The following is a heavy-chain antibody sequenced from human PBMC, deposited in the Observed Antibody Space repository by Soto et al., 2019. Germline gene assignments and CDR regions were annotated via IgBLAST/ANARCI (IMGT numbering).Heavy chain of an antibody. CDR2: INPGSGGT. Sequence: GASVKVSCKASGYTFTSWHLHWVRQAPGQGLEWMGLINPGSGGTSYAQKFQGRVTMTRDTATNTVYMDLSSLRSEDTAVYYCAREGIVVVTELHYYYGMDVWGQGTTVTVSS. V-gene: IGHV1-46*01. J-gene: IGHJ6*02. D-gene: IGHD2-21*02. CDR3: AREGIVVVTELHYYYGMDV. CDR1: GYTFTSWH.